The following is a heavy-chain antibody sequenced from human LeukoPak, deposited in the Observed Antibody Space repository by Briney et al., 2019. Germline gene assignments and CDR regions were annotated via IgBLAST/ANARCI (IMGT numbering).Heavy chain of an antibody. CDR3: ARGWRMYSSSWSLTLLRD. J-gene: IGHJ4*02. Sequence: PSETLSLTCTVSGGSISSYYWSWIRQPPGKGLEWIGYIYYSGSTNYNPSLKSRVTISVDTSKNQFSLKLSSVTAADTAVYYCARGWRMYSSSWSLTLLRDWGQGTLVTVSS. CDR1: GGSISSYY. V-gene: IGHV4-59*01. D-gene: IGHD6-13*01. CDR2: IYYSGST.